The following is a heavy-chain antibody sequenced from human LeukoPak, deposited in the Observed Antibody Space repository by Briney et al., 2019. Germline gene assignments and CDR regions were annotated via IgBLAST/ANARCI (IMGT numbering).Heavy chain of an antibody. CDR3: ASIKYYYDSSGYYFDY. D-gene: IGHD3-22*01. CDR1: GGSISSSSYY. Sequence: PSETLSLTCTVSGGSISSSSYYWGWIRQPPGKGLEWIGSSYYSGSTYYNPSLKSRVTISVDTSKNQFSLKLSSVHAADTAVYYCASIKYYYDSSGYYFDYWGQGTLVTVSS. V-gene: IGHV4-39*01. J-gene: IGHJ4*02. CDR2: SYYSGST.